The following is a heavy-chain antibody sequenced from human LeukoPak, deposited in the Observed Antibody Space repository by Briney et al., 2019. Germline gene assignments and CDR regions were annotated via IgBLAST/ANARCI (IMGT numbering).Heavy chain of an antibody. CDR1: GGSISSYY. CDR3: ARGRRAYTFDY. Sequence: PSETLSLTCTVSGGSISSYYWSWIRQPPGKGLEWIGYIYYSGSTKYNPSLKSRVPISVDQSKNQFSLKLSSVTAADTAVYYCARGRRAYTFDYWGQGTLVTVSS. CDR2: IYYSGST. D-gene: IGHD4-11*01. V-gene: IGHV4-59*01. J-gene: IGHJ4*02.